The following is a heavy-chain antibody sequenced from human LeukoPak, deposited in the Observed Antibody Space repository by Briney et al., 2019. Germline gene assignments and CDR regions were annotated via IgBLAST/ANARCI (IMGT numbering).Heavy chain of an antibody. D-gene: IGHD1-26*01. J-gene: IGHJ3*02. CDR2: IIPIFGTA. CDR1: GGTFSSYA. V-gene: IGHV1-69*13. CDR3: ARAWEPQDDAFDI. Sequence: GASVKVSCKASGGTFSSYAISWVRQAPGQGLEWMGGIIPIFGTANYAQKFQGRVTITADESTSTAYMELSSLRSEDTAVYYCARAWEPQDDAFDIWGQGTMVTVSS.